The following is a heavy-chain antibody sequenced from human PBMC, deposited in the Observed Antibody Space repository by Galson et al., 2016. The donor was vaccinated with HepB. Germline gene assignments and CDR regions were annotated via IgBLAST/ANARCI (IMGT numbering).Heavy chain of an antibody. CDR3: ASGIAVTTSNSFWYFDL. CDR1: GFTFSSYG. J-gene: IGHJ2*01. D-gene: IGHD3-10*01. V-gene: IGHV3-33*01. CDR2: MWADGVKK. Sequence: SLRLSCAASGFTFSSYGMHWVRQAPGKGLEWVAVMWADGVKKYCVDSVKGRFTISRDTSKNTLYLQMTSLRAEDTAVYYCASGIAVTTSNSFWYFDLWGRGTLVTVSS.